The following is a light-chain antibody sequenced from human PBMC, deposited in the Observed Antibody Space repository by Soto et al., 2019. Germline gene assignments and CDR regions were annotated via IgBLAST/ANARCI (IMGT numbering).Light chain of an antibody. CDR1: QSLTRW. Sequence: DFQMTQSPSSVSASVGDRVTITCRATQSLTRWLAWYQQKPGQAPKLLIYAASTLHSGVSSRFSGTGSGTEFTLTINNLQPEDVATYYCQKGNSLPPFTFGPGTRVDI. CDR3: QKGNSLPPFT. V-gene: IGKV1D-12*01. J-gene: IGKJ3*01. CDR2: AAS.